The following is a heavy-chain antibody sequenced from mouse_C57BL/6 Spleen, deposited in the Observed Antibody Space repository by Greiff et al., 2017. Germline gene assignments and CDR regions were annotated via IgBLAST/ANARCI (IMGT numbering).Heavy chain of an antibody. CDR1: GYAFSSYW. V-gene: IGHV1-80*01. D-gene: IGHD2-10*02. CDR3: ARRRYGNSYYFDY. Sequence: QVQLQQSGAELVKPGASVKISCKASGYAFSSYWMNWVKQRPGKGLEWIGQIYPGDGDTNYNGKFKGKATLTADKSSSTAYMQLSSLTSEDSAVYFCARRRYGNSYYFDYWGQGTTLTVSS. J-gene: IGHJ2*01. CDR2: IYPGDGDT.